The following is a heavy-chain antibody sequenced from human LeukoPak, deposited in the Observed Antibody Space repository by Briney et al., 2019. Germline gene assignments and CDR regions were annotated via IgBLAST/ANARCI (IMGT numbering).Heavy chain of an antibody. Sequence: GESLKISCKTSGYSFTSYWIAWVRQIPGKGLEWVGIINPADSDTRYSLSLQGQVTISADRPISTAYLQWSSLKASDTAIYYCARGEGGYNYAFWGQGTLVSVSS. V-gene: IGHV5-51*04. CDR3: ARGEGGYNYAF. J-gene: IGHJ4*02. CDR2: INPADSDT. CDR1: GYSFTSYW. D-gene: IGHD5-24*01.